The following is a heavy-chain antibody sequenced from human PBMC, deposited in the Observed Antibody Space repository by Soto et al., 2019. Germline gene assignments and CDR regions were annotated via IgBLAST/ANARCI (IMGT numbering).Heavy chain of an antibody. D-gene: IGHD4-17*01. CDR3: ASGGLRDTGFDY. V-gene: IGHV1-3*01. Sequence: ASVKVSCKASGYTFTSYAMHWVRQAPGQRLGWMGWINAGNGNTKYSQKFQGRVTITRDTSASTAYMELSSLRSEDTAVYYCASGGLRDTGFDYWGQGTLVTVSS. J-gene: IGHJ4*02. CDR2: INAGNGNT. CDR1: GYTFTSYA.